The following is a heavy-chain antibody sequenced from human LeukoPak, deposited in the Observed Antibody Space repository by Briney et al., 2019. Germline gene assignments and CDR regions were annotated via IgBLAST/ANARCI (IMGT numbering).Heavy chain of an antibody. Sequence: VASVKVSCKASGYTFTGDYMHWVRQAPGQGLEWMGWINPNSGGTNYAQKFQGRVTMTRDTSISTAYMELSRLRSDDTAVYYCARSASCCYPGDYWGQGTLVTVSS. CDR3: ARSASCCYPGDY. CDR2: INPNSGGT. J-gene: IGHJ4*02. V-gene: IGHV1-2*02. D-gene: IGHD2-2*01. CDR1: GYTFTGDY.